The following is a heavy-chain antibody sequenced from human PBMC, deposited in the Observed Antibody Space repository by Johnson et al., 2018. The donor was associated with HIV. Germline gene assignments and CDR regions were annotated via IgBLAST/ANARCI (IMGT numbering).Heavy chain of an antibody. J-gene: IGHJ3*02. V-gene: IGHV3-30*02. CDR1: GFTFSSYG. CDR3: ASSQGSGEGAFDI. Sequence: QMLLVESGGGVVQPGGSLRLSCAASGFTFSSYGMHWVRQAPGKGLEWVAFIRYDGSNKYYADSVKGRFTISRDNSKNTLYLQMNSLRAEDTAVYYCASSQGSGEGAFDIWGQGTMVTVSS. D-gene: IGHD2-21*01. CDR2: IRYDGSNK.